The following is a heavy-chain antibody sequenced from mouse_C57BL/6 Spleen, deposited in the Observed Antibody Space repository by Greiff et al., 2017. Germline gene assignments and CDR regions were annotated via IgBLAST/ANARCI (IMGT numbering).Heavy chain of an antibody. J-gene: IGHJ2*01. CDR3: ARRSNYVDY. CDR1: GYTFTSYD. CDR2: IYTSDGST. Sequence: VQLQESGPELVKPGASVKLSCKASGYTFTSYDINWVKQRPGKGLEWIGWIYTSDGSTKYNEKFKGKATLTVDTSSSTAYMELHSLTSADSAVYFCARRSNYVDYWGQVTTLTVSS. V-gene: IGHV1-85*01.